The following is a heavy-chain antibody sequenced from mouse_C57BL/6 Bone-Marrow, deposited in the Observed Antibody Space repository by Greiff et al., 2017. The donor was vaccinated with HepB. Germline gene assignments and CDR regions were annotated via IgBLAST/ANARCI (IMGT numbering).Heavy chain of an antibody. V-gene: IGHV3-1*01. CDR2: ISYSGST. CDR3: ARGALYYGSSYDWFAY. CDR1: GYSITSGYD. Sequence: EVKLVESGPGMVKPSQSLSLTCTVTGYSITSGYDWHWIRHFPGNKLEWMGYISYSGSTNYNPSLKSRISITHDTSKNHFFLKLNSVTTEDTATYYCARGALYYGSSYDWFAYWGQGTLVTVSA. D-gene: IGHD1-1*01. J-gene: IGHJ3*01.